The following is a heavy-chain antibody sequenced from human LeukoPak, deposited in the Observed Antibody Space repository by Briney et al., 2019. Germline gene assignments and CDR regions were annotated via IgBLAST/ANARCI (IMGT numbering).Heavy chain of an antibody. CDR2: ISWNSGSL. Sequence: GRSLRLSCAASGFTFDDYAMHWVRQAPGKGLEWVSGISWNSGSLGYADSVKGRFTISRDNAKNSLYLQMNSLRAEDTALYYCAKDKAETWIRGGLDYWGQGTLVTVSS. J-gene: IGHJ4*02. CDR3: AKDKAETWIRGGLDY. CDR1: GFTFDDYA. V-gene: IGHV3-9*01. D-gene: IGHD5-18*01.